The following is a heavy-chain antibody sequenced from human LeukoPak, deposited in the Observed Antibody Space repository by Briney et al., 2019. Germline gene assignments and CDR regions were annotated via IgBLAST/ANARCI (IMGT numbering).Heavy chain of an antibody. CDR1: GFTFSTYG. D-gene: IGHD1-26*01. J-gene: IGHJ4*02. CDR2: ITGSGGST. V-gene: IGHV3-23*01. Sequence: GGSLRLSCAGSGFTFSTYGMTWVRQGPGKGLEWVSSITGSGGSTYYADSVKGRFTISRDNSKNTLYLQMDSLRAEDTAVYYCAKSAIVGATYRGNYWGQGTLVTVSS. CDR3: AKSAIVGATYRGNY.